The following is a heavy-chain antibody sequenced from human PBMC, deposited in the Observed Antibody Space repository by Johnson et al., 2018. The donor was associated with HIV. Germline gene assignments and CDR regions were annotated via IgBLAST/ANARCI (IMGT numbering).Heavy chain of an antibody. D-gene: IGHD7-27*01. CDR3: ARDLTNWGVGDAFDI. CDR1: GFTVSNYY. J-gene: IGHJ3*02. Sequence: VQLVESGGGLVQPGGSLRLSCSASGFTVSNYYMTWVRQSPGKGLEWVSGLNCSGGRTGYADSVKGRFTISRDNSKNTLYLQMNSLRAEDTAVYYCARDLTNWGVGDAFDIWGQGTMVTVSS. V-gene: IGHV3-66*02. CDR2: NCSGGRT.